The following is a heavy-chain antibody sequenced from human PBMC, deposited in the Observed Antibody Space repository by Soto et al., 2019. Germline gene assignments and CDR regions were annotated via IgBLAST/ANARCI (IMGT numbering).Heavy chain of an antibody. CDR1: GGSLSGYY. V-gene: IGHV4-34*01. CDR3: ARGQEGVVATH. Sequence: QVQLQQWGAGLLKPSETLSLNCAVNGGSLSGYYWSWIRQPPGKGLEWIGEIKDGGYTNYSPSLKSRAPTSPDPSNSQFSLRLNSVTAADTGVYCARGQEGVVATHWDQGALVTVSS. CDR2: IKDGGYT. J-gene: IGHJ4*02. D-gene: IGHD5-12*01.